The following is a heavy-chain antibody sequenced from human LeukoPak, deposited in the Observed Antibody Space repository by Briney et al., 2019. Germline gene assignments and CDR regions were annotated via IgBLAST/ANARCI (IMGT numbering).Heavy chain of an antibody. D-gene: IGHD3-10*01. CDR1: GYTFTGYY. CDR2: INLNSGGT. CDR3: ARGYYYGSGSYFY. J-gene: IGHJ4*02. Sequence: ASVKVSCKASGYTFTGYYMHWVRQAPGQGLEWMGWINLNSGGTNYAQKFQGRVTMTRDTSISTAYMELSRLRSDDTAVYYCARGYYYGSGSYFYWGQGTLVTVSS. V-gene: IGHV1-2*02.